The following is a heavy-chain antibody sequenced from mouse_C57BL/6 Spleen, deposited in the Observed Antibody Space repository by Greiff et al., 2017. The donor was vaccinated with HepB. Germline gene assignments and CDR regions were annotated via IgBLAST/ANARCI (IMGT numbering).Heavy chain of an antibody. Sequence: QVQLKESGPGLVAPSQCLSITCTVSGFSFTSYAISWVRQPPGKGLEWLVVIWTGRGTNYYTALKYRLSISKDNSKSKVFLKMNSLQTDDKAGYYCARKAPYGNYFDDWGKGTTLTVSS. CDR2: IWTGRGT. D-gene: IGHD1-1*01. J-gene: IGHJ2*01. CDR3: ARKAPYGNYFDD. CDR1: GFSFTSYA. V-gene: IGHV2-9-1*01.